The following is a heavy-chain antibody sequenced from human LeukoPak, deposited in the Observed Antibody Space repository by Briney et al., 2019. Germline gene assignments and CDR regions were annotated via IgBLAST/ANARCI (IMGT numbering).Heavy chain of an antibody. V-gene: IGHV3-20*04. CDR1: GFTFDDYG. CDR2: INWNGGST. J-gene: IGHJ4*02. D-gene: IGHD3-9*01. CDR3: ARGDSLRYFDWLSPFDY. Sequence: GGSLRLSCAASGFTFDDYGMSWVRQAPGKGLEWVSGINWNGGSTGYADSVKGRFTISRDNAKNSLYLQMNSLRAEDTAVYYCARGDSLRYFDWLSPFDYWGQGTLVTVSS.